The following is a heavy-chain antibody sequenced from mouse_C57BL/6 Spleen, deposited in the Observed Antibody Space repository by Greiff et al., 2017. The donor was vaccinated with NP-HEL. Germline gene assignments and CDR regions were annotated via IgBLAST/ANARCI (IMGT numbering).Heavy chain of an antibody. CDR3: ARHWDSHWYFDV. D-gene: IGHD4-1*01. CDR1: GYTFTSYW. J-gene: IGHJ1*03. Sequence: QVQLQQSGAELVKPGASVTLSCKASGYTFTSYWLQWVKQRPGQGLEWIGEIDPSDSYTNYNQKFKGKATLTVDTSSSTAYMQLSSLTSEDSAVYYCARHWDSHWYFDVWGTGTTVTVSS. CDR2: IDPSDSYT. V-gene: IGHV1-50*01.